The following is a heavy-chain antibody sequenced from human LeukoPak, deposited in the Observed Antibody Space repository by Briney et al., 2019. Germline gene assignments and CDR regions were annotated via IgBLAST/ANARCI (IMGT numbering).Heavy chain of an antibody. Sequence: ASVKVSCKASGYTFTSYGISWVRQAPGQGLEWMGGIIPMFGTVSYEQKFLGTVTITADKSTSTVYMELSSLKSEDTAVYYCARVPYYFGSELYHYYMDVWGKGTTVTVSS. V-gene: IGHV1-69*06. CDR2: IIPMFGTV. D-gene: IGHD3-10*01. CDR3: ARVPYYFGSELYHYYMDV. CDR1: GYTFTSYG. J-gene: IGHJ6*03.